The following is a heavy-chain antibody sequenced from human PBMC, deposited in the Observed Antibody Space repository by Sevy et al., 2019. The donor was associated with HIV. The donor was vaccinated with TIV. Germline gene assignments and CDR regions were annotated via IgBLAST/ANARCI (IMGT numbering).Heavy chain of an antibody. CDR3: ARENTMIEEPGWFDP. J-gene: IGHJ5*02. Sequence: GGSLRLSCAASGFSFSDYYMSWIRQAPGKGLEWVSYIDRSGSTINYADSVKGRFTISRDNAKNSLYLQINSLRTEDTAVYYCARENTMIEEPGWFDPWCQGTLVTVSS. D-gene: IGHD3-22*01. CDR2: IDRSGSTI. V-gene: IGHV3-11*01. CDR1: GFSFSDYY.